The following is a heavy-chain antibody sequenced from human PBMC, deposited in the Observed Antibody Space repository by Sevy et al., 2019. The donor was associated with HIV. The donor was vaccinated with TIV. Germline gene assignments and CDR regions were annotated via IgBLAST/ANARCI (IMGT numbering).Heavy chain of an antibody. V-gene: IGHV3-11*01. Sequence: GGSLRLSCAASGFTFSDYYMSWIRQAPGKGLEWVSYISSSGSTIYYADSVKGRFTISRDNAKNSLYLQMNSLRAEDTAVYYCARDRIAAAGTPYYYYYGMDVWGQGTTVTVSS. D-gene: IGHD6-13*01. CDR2: ISSSGSTI. CDR3: ARDRIAAAGTPYYYYYGMDV. J-gene: IGHJ6*02. CDR1: GFTFSDYY.